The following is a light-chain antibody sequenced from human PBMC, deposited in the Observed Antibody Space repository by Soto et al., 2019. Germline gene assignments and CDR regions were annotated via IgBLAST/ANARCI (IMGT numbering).Light chain of an antibody. V-gene: IGKV3-20*01. CDR2: GAS. CDR1: QSVRGNY. J-gene: IGKJ1*01. Sequence: EIVLTQSPGTLSLSPGERATLSCRASQSVRGNYLAWYQQKPGQAPRLLISGASSRASGIPDRFSGSGSGTDFTLTISRLELEDFAVYYCQQYGFSLRTFGQGSKVEI. CDR3: QQYGFSLRT.